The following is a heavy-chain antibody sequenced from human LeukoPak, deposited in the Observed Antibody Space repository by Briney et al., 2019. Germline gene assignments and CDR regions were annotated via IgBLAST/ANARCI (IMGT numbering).Heavy chain of an antibody. J-gene: IGHJ5*02. Sequence: ASVKVSCKAPGYTFTDYYIHWVRQAPGQGLEWMGWINPNSGDPNYAQKFQGRVTMTRDTSISIAYMVLSRMRSDDTAAYYCAREYAGTTTNWFDPWGQGTLVTVSS. CDR2: INPNSGDP. CDR1: GYTFTDYY. D-gene: IGHD1-26*01. CDR3: AREYAGTTTNWFDP. V-gene: IGHV1-2*02.